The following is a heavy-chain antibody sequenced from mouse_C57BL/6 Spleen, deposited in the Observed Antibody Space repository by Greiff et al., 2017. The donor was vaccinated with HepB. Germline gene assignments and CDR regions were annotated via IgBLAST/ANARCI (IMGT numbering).Heavy chain of an antibody. D-gene: IGHD2-3*01. J-gene: IGHJ1*03. CDR3: ARRGLYDRRYFDV. V-gene: IGHV5-6*01. CDR2: ISSGGSYT. Sequence: EVQLVESGGDLVKPGGSLKLSCAASGFTFSSYGMSWVRQTPDKRLEWVATISSGGSYTYYPDSVKGRFTISRDNAKNTLYLQISSLKSEDTAMFYGARRGLYDRRYFDVWGTGATVTVSS. CDR1: GFTFSSYG.